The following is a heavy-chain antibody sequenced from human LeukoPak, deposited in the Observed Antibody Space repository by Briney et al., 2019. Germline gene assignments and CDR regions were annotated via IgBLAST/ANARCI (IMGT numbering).Heavy chain of an antibody. J-gene: IGHJ4*02. Sequence: ASVKVSCKASGYTFTSYYMHWVRQAPGQGLEWMGIINPSGGSTSYAQKFQGRVTMTRDTSTSTVYMELSSLRPEDTAVYYCARDGTYYYDSSGFDYWGQGTLVTVSS. CDR1: GYTFTSYY. V-gene: IGHV1-46*01. CDR2: INPSGGST. D-gene: IGHD3-22*01. CDR3: ARDGTYYYDSSGFDY.